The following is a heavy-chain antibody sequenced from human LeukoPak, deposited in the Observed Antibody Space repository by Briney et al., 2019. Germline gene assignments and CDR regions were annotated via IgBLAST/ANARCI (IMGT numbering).Heavy chain of an antibody. Sequence: GGSLRLSCAASGFTFDDYAMHWVRQAPGKGLEWVSGISWNSGSIGYADSVKGRFTISRDNAKNSLYLQMNSLRAENTALYYCASGRSYDSSGLDYWGQGTLVTVSS. D-gene: IGHD3-22*01. CDR1: GFTFDDYA. CDR2: ISWNSGSI. J-gene: IGHJ4*02. V-gene: IGHV3-9*01. CDR3: ASGRSYDSSGLDY.